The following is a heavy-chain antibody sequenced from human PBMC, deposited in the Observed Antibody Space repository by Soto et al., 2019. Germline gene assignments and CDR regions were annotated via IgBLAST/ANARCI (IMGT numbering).Heavy chain of an antibody. D-gene: IGHD3-3*01. CDR3: ARGGYDFWSGYYMGDWFDP. V-gene: IGHV4-30-4*01. CDR1: GGSISSGNYY. J-gene: IGHJ5*02. Sequence: PSETLSLTCTVSGGSISSGNYYWSWIRQPPGKGLEWIGYIYYSGSTYYNPSLKSRVTISVDTSKNQFSLKLSSVTAADTAVYYGARGGYDFWSGYYMGDWFDPWGQGTLVTVSS. CDR2: IYYSGST.